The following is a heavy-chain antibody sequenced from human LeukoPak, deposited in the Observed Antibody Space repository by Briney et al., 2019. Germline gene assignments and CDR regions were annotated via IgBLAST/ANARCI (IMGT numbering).Heavy chain of an antibody. D-gene: IGHD1-26*01. V-gene: IGHV1-2*02. CDR3: ARGSVGAPRAADY. Sequence: ASVKVSCKASGYTFADYFMHWVRQAPGRGLEWMGWINPDSGGTNYAQKFQGRVTMTRDTSINTAYMELGRLTSDDTAVYYCARGSVGAPRAADYWGQGTPLTVSS. J-gene: IGHJ4*02. CDR1: GYTFADYF. CDR2: INPDSGGT.